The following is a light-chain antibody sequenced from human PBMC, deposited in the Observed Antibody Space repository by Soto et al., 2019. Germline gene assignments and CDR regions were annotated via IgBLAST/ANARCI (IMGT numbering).Light chain of an antibody. V-gene: IGKV1-39*01. Sequence: DIQMTQSPSSLSAFVGDRVTITCRARQSIGNFLNWYQQRPGKAPELLIYAASNLQSGVPSRFSGTRYGTEFTFTISGLLPHDFATYYCQQYQSYFLTFGPGTTVY. CDR3: QQYQSYFLT. J-gene: IGKJ3*01. CDR1: QSIGNF. CDR2: AAS.